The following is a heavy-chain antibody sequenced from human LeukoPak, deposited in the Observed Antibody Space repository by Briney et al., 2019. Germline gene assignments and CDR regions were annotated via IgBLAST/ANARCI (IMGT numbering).Heavy chain of an antibody. CDR2: TRKKTNSYTT. J-gene: IGHJ4*02. CDR3: ARIAKGVGVDY. Sequence: GGSLRLSCAASGFTFSDYYMDWVRQAPGKGLEWVGRTRKKTNSYTTEYAASVKGRFSISRDDLNNSLYLQMNSLKIEDTAVYYCARIAKGVGVDYWGQGTLVTVSS. D-gene: IGHD2-15*01. V-gene: IGHV3-72*01. CDR1: GFTFSDYY.